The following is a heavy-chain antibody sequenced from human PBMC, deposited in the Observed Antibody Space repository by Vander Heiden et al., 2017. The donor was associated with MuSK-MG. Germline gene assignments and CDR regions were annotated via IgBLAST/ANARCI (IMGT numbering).Heavy chain of an antibody. Sequence: QLQLQESGSGLVKPSQPLSLTCAVSGGHIGNGSDSVSWIRQPPGKGLELIAYTYHSESTYDNPSLKIRVTISVDRTKNQFSLKLSSVTAADTALYYCARGRQQGYYYRDVWGKGTTVTVSS. V-gene: IGHV4-30-2*01. D-gene: IGHD6-13*01. CDR3: ARGRQQGYYYRDV. CDR2: TYHSEST. J-gene: IGHJ6*03. CDR1: GGHIGNGSDS.